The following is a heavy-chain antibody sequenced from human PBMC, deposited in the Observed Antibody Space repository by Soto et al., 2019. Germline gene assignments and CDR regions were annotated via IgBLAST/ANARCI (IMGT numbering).Heavy chain of an antibody. V-gene: IGHV1-46*01. D-gene: IGHD3-16*02. CDR1: GYTFTSYY. CDR3: ARDEEHDYVWGSYRRFDY. J-gene: IGHJ4*02. CDR2: INPSGGST. Sequence: GASVKVSCKASGYTFTSYYMHWVRQAPGQGLEWMGIINPSGGSTSYAQKFQGRVTMTRDTSTSTVYMELGSLRSEDTAVYYCARDEEHDYVWGSYRRFDYWGQGTLVTVSS.